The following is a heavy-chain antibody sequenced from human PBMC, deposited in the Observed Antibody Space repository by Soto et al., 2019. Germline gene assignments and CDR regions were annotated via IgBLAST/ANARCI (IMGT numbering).Heavy chain of an antibody. CDR1: GGSISSGGYY. D-gene: IGHD2-2*01. J-gene: IGHJ4*02. CDR2: IYYSGST. Sequence: QVQLQESGPGLVKPSQTLSLTCTVSGGSISSGGYYWSWIRQHPGKGLEWIGYIYYSGSTYYNPSLNSRVXXXVXXFKNQFSLKLSSVTAADTAVYYCARSSTSANYFDYWGQGTLVTVSS. V-gene: IGHV4-31*03. CDR3: ARSSTSANYFDY.